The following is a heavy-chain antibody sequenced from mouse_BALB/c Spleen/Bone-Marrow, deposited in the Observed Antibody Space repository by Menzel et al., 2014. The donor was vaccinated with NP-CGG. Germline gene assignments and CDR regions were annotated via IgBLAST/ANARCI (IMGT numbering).Heavy chain of an antibody. CDR3: TRGGTTAFDY. CDR1: GYTFTSYW. J-gene: IGHJ2*01. CDR2: IYPGSGST. Sequence: LQQSGSELVRPGASVKLSCMASGYTFTSYWMHWVKQRHGQGLEWIGNIYPGSGSTNYDEKFKSKGTLTVDTSSSPAYMHLSSLTSEDSAVYYCTRGGTTAFDYWGQGTTLTVSS. D-gene: IGHD1-2*01. V-gene: IGHV1S22*01.